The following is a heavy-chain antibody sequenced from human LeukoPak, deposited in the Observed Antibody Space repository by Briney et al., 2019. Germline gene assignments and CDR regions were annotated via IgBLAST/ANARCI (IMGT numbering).Heavy chain of an antibody. D-gene: IGHD1-7*01. V-gene: IGHV1-8*01. Sequence: ASVQVSCKASGYTFPSYDINWVRQDTGQGLEWMGWMNPNSGNTGYAQKFQGRVTMTRNTSISTAYMELSSLRSEDTAVYYCARGLSGTTGFDYWGQGTLVTVSS. J-gene: IGHJ4*02. CDR2: MNPNSGNT. CDR1: GYTFPSYD. CDR3: ARGLSGTTGFDY.